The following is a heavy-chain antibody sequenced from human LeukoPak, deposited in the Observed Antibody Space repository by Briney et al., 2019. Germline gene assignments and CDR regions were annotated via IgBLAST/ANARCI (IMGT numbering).Heavy chain of an antibody. CDR1: GFTFSCYS. J-gene: IGHJ4*02. CDR3: ARIYDSSGYSFDY. Sequence: GGSLRLSCAASGFTFSCYSMNWLRQAPGKGREWVSSISSSNSYIYYADPVKGRFTISRDNANNSLYLQMNSLRAEDTAVYYCARIYDSSGYSFDYWGQGTLVTVSS. V-gene: IGHV3-21*01. D-gene: IGHD3-22*01. CDR2: ISSSNSYI.